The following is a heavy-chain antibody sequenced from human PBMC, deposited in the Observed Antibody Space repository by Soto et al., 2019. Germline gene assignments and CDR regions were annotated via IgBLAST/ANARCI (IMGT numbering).Heavy chain of an antibody. CDR3: ARSRSLRFLEWLSPDL. Sequence: EVQLVESGGGLVQPGGSLRLSCAASGFTFSSYEMNWVRQAPGKGLEWVSYISSYGSTIYYADSVKGRFTISRDNAKNSLYLQMNSLRAQDTAVYYCARSRSLRFLEWLSPDLWGRGTLVTVSS. CDR1: GFTFSSYE. J-gene: IGHJ5*02. D-gene: IGHD3-3*01. CDR2: ISSYGSTI. V-gene: IGHV3-48*03.